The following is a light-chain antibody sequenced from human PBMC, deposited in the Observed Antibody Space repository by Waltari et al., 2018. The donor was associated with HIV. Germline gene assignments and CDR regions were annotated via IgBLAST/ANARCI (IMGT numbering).Light chain of an antibody. CDR3: CSYAGSSTYV. CDR2: EVS. J-gene: IGLJ1*01. V-gene: IGLV2-23*02. Sequence: QSALTQPASVSGSPGQSIPISCPGTRRDVGSYNLVSWYQQHPGKAPKLMIYEVSKRPSGVSNRFSGSKSGNTASLTISGLQAEDEADYYCCSYAGSSTYVFGTGTKVTVL. CDR1: RRDVGSYNL.